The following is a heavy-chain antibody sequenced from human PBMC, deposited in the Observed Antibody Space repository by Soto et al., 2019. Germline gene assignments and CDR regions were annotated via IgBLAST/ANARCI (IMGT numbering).Heavy chain of an antibody. CDR1: GFTLSSYA. V-gene: IGHV3-23*01. CDR2: ISGNGGST. CDR3: AKVRYWYYDFWSGYYGAPDAFDI. J-gene: IGHJ3*02. D-gene: IGHD3-3*01. Sequence: PGGSMKLARAACGFTLSSYAVAGVCKATEKGIERVTAISGNGGSTYYSDSVKGRFSISRDNSKNTLYLQMNSLIAEDTAVYYCAKVRYWYYDFWSGYYGAPDAFDIWGQGTTVTVSS.